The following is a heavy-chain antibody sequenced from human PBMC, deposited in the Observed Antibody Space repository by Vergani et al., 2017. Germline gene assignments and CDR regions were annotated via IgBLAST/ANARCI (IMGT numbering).Heavy chain of an antibody. CDR3: ARDLRLLYNRLDP. CDR2: TWYDGNNK. V-gene: IGHV3-33*01. Sequence: QVQLVESGGGMVQPGRSLRLSCAASGFTFNQYGMHWVRQAPGKGLEWVAVTWYDGNNKQYADSVKGRFTSSRDNSKSTMYLQMNSLRYEDTGVYYCARDLRLLYNRLDPWGQGTLVTVSS. J-gene: IGHJ5*02. D-gene: IGHD1-14*01. CDR1: GFTFNQYG.